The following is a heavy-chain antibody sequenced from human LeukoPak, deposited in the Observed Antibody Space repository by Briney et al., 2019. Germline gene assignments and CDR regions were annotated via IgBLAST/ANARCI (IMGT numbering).Heavy chain of an antibody. V-gene: IGHV4-59*02. CDR2: IHYSGRT. Sequence: SETLSLTCAVSGGSVSGYYWSWVRQFPGRRLEWVGYIHYSGRTNYNPSLKSRITLSLETSSNQISLELKSVTSADTALYYCVRDSGYSSSWYLIDDDFDIWGQGTMVIVSA. D-gene: IGHD6-13*01. J-gene: IGHJ3*02. CDR3: VRDSGYSSSWYLIDDDFDI. CDR1: GGSVSGYY.